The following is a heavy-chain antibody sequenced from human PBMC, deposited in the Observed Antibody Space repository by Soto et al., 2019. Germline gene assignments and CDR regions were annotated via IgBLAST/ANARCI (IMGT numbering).Heavy chain of an antibody. V-gene: IGHV1-2*02. J-gene: IGHJ6*02. D-gene: IGHD1-7*01. CDR3: ARKLELRGSYYYYYDMDV. CDR2: INPNSGGT. Sequence: GASVKVSCKASGYTFTGYYMHWVRQAPGQGLEWMGWINPNSGGTNYAQKFQGRVTMTRDTSISTAYMELSRLRSDDTAVYYCARKLELRGSYYYYYDMDVWGQGTLVTAP. CDR1: GYTFTGYY.